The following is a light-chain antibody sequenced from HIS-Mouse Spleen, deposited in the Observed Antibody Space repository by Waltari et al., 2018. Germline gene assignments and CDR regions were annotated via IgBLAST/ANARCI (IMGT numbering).Light chain of an antibody. Sequence: QSVLTQPPSASGTPGQRVTIPCSGSSSNLGSNTVNWHQQLPGPAPKLLIYSNNQRPSGVPDRFSGSKSGTSASLAISGLQSEDEADYYCAAWDDSLNGPVFGGGTKLTVL. J-gene: IGLJ2*01. V-gene: IGLV1-44*01. CDR2: SNN. CDR1: SSNLGSNT. CDR3: AAWDDSLNGPV.